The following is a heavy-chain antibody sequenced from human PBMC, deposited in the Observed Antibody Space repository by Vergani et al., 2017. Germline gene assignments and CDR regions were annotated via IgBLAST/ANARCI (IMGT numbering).Heavy chain of an antibody. CDR2: ISYDGTQK. J-gene: IGHJ5*02. D-gene: IGHD2-2*01. Sequence: QVHLVESGGGVVQPGRSLRLSCVVSGFTSSYYGMHWVRQAPGKGLEWVAVISYDGTQKYYADSVKGRFTISRDNSKSTLYLQMNSLRTEDTAVYYCARSRGIVVVPAARLNNWFDPWGQGTLVTVSS. CDR3: ARSRGIVVVPAARLNNWFDP. CDR1: GFTSSYYG. V-gene: IGHV3-30*03.